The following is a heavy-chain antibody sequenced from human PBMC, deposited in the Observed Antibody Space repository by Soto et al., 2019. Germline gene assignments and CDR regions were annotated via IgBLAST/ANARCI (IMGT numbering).Heavy chain of an antibody. CDR2: ISAYNGNT. D-gene: IGHD3-3*01. CDR1: GYTFTSSG. V-gene: IGHV1-18*04. Sequence: ASVKVSCKASGYTFTSSGISWVRQPPGQGLERMGWISAYNGNTNYAQKLQGRVTMTTETSTSRAYRELRSLRSDDTAVYYCARYSDFWSGYNLAGKYYGMDVWGHGTRVTVSS. CDR3: ARYSDFWSGYNLAGKYYGMDV. J-gene: IGHJ6*01.